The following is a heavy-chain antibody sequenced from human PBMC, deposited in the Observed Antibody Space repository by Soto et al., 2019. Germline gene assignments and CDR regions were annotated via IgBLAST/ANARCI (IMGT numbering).Heavy chain of an antibody. V-gene: IGHV1-69*04. CDR1: GGTFSSYT. CDR2: IIPILGIA. CDR3: AKERSSGWSLDY. Sequence: GASVKVSCKASGGTFSSYTISWVRQAPGQGLEWMGRIIPILGIANYAQKFQGRVTITADKSTSTAYMELSSLRSEDTAVFYCAKERSSGWSLDYWGQGTLVTVSS. D-gene: IGHD6-19*01. J-gene: IGHJ4*02.